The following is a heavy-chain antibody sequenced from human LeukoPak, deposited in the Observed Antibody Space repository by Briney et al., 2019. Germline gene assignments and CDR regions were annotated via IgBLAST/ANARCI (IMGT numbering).Heavy chain of an antibody. J-gene: IGHJ4*02. V-gene: IGHV4-59*08. Sequence: PSETLSLTCTVSGGSNSSYYWSWIRQPPGKGLEWIGYIYYSGSTNYNPSLKSRVTISVDTSKKQFSLKLSSVTAADTAVYYCARPLGTIFGVVSYFDYWGQGTLVTVSS. CDR3: ARPLGTIFGVVSYFDY. D-gene: IGHD3-3*01. CDR1: GGSNSSYY. CDR2: IYYSGST.